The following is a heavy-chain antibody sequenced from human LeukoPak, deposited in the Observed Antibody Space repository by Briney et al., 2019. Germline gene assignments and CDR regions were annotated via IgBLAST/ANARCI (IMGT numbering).Heavy chain of an antibody. CDR3: XXXXXXTVLTXDYXYMDV. J-gene: IGHJ6*03. CDR2: TYYRSKWYN. D-gene: IGHD4-23*01. Sequence: SQTLSLTCAISGDSVSRNSAAWHWIRQSPSRGLEWLGRTYYRSKWYNDYTVSVKSRITINPDTSKNQFALQLNSVTPEDTAVYXXXXXXXXTVLTXDYXYMDVWGKGTTVTVSS. CDR1: GDSVSRNSAA. V-gene: IGHV6-1*01.